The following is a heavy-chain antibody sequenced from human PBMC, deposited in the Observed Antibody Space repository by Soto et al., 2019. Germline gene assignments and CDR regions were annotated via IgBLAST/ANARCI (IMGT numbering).Heavy chain of an antibody. D-gene: IGHD1-20*01. CDR3: ARYKSNDYYGMDV. J-gene: IGHJ6*02. V-gene: IGHV4-59*08. CDR1: EDSSSSYY. Sequence: PSQTLSLTCTVFEDSSSSYYWSWIRQPPGKGLEWIGYIHYSGSTNYNPSLKSRVTISVDTSKNQFSLRLSSVTAADTAVYYCARYKSNDYYGMDVWGQGTTVTVSS. CDR2: IHYSGST.